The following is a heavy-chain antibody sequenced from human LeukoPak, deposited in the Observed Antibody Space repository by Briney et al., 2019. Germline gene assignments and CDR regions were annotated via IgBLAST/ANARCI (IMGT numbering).Heavy chain of an antibody. CDR3: AGRTALGYCSGGSCYSDFDY. CDR2: IYTSGCT. J-gene: IGHJ4*02. D-gene: IGHD2-15*01. CDR1: GGSISSGSYY. Sequence: SETLSLTCTVSGGSISSGSYYWSWIRQPAGKGLEWIGRIYTSGCTNYNPSLKSRVTISVDTSKNQFSLKLSSVTAADTAVYYCAGRTALGYCSGGSCYSDFDYWGQGTLVTVSS. V-gene: IGHV4-61*02.